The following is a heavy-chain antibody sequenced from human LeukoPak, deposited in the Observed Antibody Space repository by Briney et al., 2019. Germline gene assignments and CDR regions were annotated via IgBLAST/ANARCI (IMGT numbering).Heavy chain of an antibody. V-gene: IGHV3-23*01. D-gene: IGHD3-22*01. CDR3: AKVKVRDYYDSRGYVYYFDY. Sequence: GGSLRLSFAASGFTFSSYAMSWVRQAPGKGLEWVSAISGSGDSTYYADSVKGRFTISRDTSKNTLYLQMNSLRAEDTAVYYCAKVKVRDYYDSRGYVYYFDYWGQGTLVTVSS. J-gene: IGHJ4*02. CDR2: ISGSGDST. CDR1: GFTFSSYA.